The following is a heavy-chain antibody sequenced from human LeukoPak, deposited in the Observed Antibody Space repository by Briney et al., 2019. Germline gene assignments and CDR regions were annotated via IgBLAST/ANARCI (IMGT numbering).Heavy chain of an antibody. Sequence: ASVKVSCKASGGTFSSYAISWVRQAPGQGLEWVGRINPFNDATHYGQKFQDRVTVTRDTSISTAFMELSGLRSDDTAVYYCARNTVNQPLPNYGMDVWGQGTTVTVSS. V-gene: IGHV1-2*06. CDR3: ARNTVNQPLPNYGMDV. D-gene: IGHD2-2*01. CDR2: INPFNDAT. J-gene: IGHJ6*02. CDR1: GGTFSSYA.